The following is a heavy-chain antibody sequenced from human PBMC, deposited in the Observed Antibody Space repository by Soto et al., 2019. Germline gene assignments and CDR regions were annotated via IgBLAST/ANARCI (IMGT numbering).Heavy chain of an antibody. V-gene: IGHV3-23*01. D-gene: IGHD2-21*02. J-gene: IGHJ5*02. CDR1: GFTFSSYA. CDR2: ISGSGGSA. Sequence: GGSLRLSCAAPGFTFSSYAMSGVRQAPGKGLEWVSTISGSGGSADYADSVKGRFTISRDNPQNTLYLEMNSLRAEDTAIYYCAKDRFHVVVTVSIFDPWGQGTLVTVSS. CDR3: AKDRFHVVVTVSIFDP.